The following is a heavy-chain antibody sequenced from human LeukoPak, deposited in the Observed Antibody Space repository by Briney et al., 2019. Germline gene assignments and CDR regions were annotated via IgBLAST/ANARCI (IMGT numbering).Heavy chain of an antibody. D-gene: IGHD6-19*01. CDR1: GFTFGDYA. CDR3: ARDRGPIAVAGPVDY. Sequence: PGGSPRLSCTASGFTFGDYAMSWFRQAPGKGLEWVSGINWNGGSTGYADSVKGRFTISRDNAKNSLYLQMNSLRAEDTALYYCARDRGPIAVAGPVDYWGQGTLVTVSS. J-gene: IGHJ4*02. CDR2: INWNGGST. V-gene: IGHV3-20*04.